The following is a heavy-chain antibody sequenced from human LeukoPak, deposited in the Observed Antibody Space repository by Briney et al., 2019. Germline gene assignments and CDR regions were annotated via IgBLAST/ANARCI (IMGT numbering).Heavy chain of an antibody. D-gene: IGHD5-18*01. Sequence: PSETLSLTCAVSGYSISSGYYWGWIRPPPGKGLEWIGSIYHSGSTYYNPSLKSRVTISVDTSKNQFSLKLSSVTAADTAVYYCARYGYGYYFDYWGQGTLVTASS. CDR2: IYHSGST. V-gene: IGHV4-38-2*01. CDR1: GYSISSGYY. J-gene: IGHJ4*02. CDR3: ARYGYGYYFDY.